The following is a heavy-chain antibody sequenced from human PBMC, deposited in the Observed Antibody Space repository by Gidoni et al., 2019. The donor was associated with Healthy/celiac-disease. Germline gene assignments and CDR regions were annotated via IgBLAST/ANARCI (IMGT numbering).Heavy chain of an antibody. Sequence: QVQLQQWGAGLLKPSETLSLTCAVYGGSFSGYYWSWIRQPPGKGLEWIGEINHSGSTNYNPSLKSRVTISVDTSKNQFSLKLSSVTAADTAVYYCARDRGYGSGSYSRTRNYYYYYGMDVWGQWTTVTVSS. J-gene: IGHJ6*02. CDR2: INHSGST. CDR3: ARDRGYGSGSYSRTRNYYYYYGMDV. CDR1: GGSFSGYY. D-gene: IGHD3-10*01. V-gene: IGHV4-34*01.